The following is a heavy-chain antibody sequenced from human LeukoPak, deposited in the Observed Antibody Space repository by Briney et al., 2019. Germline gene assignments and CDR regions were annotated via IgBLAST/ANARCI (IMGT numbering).Heavy chain of an antibody. CDR3: VRKFATGD. D-gene: IGHD1-14*01. Sequence: VGSLRLSCAASGFTFMSHLMHWVRQAQGTGLWCVSSVKSDVTATNYAHPVKGRFNISRDNDKNTMYLQMNSLRVEETAVYYCVRKFATGDWGQGTLVTVCS. V-gene: IGHV3-74*01. J-gene: IGHJ4*02. CDR1: GFTFMSHL. CDR2: VKSDVTAT.